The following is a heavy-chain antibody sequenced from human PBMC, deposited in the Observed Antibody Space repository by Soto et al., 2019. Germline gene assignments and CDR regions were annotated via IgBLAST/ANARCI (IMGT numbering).Heavy chain of an antibody. CDR1: GDSISTYY. D-gene: IGHD3-16*01. CDR3: ARGRFDYIWGSPAPYLDY. J-gene: IGHJ4*02. V-gene: IGHV4-59*01. Sequence: SETLSLTCTVSGDSISTYYWTWIRQPPGKGLEWIGYIYNSASTKYNPSLKSRFTISVDTSKNQFSLKLSSVTAADTAVYYCARGRFDYIWGSPAPYLDYWGQGALVTVSS. CDR2: IYNSAST.